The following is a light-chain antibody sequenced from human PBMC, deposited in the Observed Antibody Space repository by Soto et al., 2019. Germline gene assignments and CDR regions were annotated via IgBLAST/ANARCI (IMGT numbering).Light chain of an antibody. CDR1: QAISTW. V-gene: IGKV1D-12*01. CDR3: QQANSFPRT. Sequence: DIQMTQSPSSVSASVGDRVTITCRASQAISTWLAWYQQKPGKAPKLLIYAASNLQTGVPSRFSGSGPGTDFNLTISSLQPEDCVTYYCQQANSFPRTVGQGTKVEIK. CDR2: AAS. J-gene: IGKJ1*01.